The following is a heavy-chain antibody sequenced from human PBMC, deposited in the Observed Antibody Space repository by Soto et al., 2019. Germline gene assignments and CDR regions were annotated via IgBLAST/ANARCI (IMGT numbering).Heavy chain of an antibody. CDR3: ARGDIVATIERLDTAMVGPDAFDI. Sequence: ASVKVSCKASGYTFDNYAISWVRQAPGQGLEWMGWIGAYNGDTNYAKKIQGRVTMTTDTSSNTAYMELRSLRSDDTAVYYCARGDIVATIERLDTAMVGPDAFDIWGQGTRVTVAS. CDR1: GYTFDNYA. V-gene: IGHV1-18*01. CDR2: IGAYNGDT. J-gene: IGHJ3*02. D-gene: IGHD5-12*01.